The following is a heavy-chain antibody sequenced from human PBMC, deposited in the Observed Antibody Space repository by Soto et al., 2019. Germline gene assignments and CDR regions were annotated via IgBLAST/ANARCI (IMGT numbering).Heavy chain of an antibody. CDR3: ARGLPQYSSSWYDYYYYGMDV. V-gene: IGHV4-34*01. D-gene: IGHD6-13*01. CDR1: GGSFSGYY. Sequence: ETLSLTCAVYGGSFSGYYWSWIRQPPGKGLEWIGEINHSGSTNYNPSLKSRVTISVDTSKNQFSLKLSSVTAADTAVYYCARGLPQYSSSWYDYYYYGMDVWGQGTTVTVSS. J-gene: IGHJ6*02. CDR2: INHSGST.